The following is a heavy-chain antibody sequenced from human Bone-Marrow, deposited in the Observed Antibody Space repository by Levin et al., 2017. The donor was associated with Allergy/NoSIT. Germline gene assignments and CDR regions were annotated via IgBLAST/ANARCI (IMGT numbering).Heavy chain of an antibody. Sequence: GASVKVSCKASGYRFTSSWIGWVRQMPGKGLECMGIIFPGDSDTRYCPSFEGQVTISVDKSINTAYLQWSSLKASDTAIYYCAKQEYSDFGMDVWGLGTTVTVFS. V-gene: IGHV5-51*01. J-gene: IGHJ6*02. CDR1: GYRFTSSW. CDR2: IFPGDSDT. CDR3: AKQEYSDFGMDV. D-gene: IGHD2/OR15-2a*01.